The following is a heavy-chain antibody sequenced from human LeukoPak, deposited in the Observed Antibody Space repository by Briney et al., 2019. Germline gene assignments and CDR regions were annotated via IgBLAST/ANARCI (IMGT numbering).Heavy chain of an antibody. CDR1: RGTLRNHS. J-gene: IGHJ4*02. D-gene: IGHD2-15*01. CDR2: ISVSGNT. Sequence: SRGTLRNHSMSWVRQGPGKGLEWVSAISVSGNTYHADSVKGRFTISRDSSKNTLYLQMNSLRAGDADVYYCAKAPVTTCSGAYCYPFDYWSQGTLVSASS. CDR3: AKAPVTTCSGAYCYPFDY. V-gene: IGHV3-23*01.